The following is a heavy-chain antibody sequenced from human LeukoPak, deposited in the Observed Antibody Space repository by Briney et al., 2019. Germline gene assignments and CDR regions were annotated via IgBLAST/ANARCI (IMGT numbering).Heavy chain of an antibody. Sequence: PGGSLRLSCAASGVTLSPYGMHWVRQAPGKGLEWVANIKEDGSEKYYVDSVKGRFTISRDNAKNSLYLQMNSLRAEDTAVYYCASRIAAAMFFDYWGQGTLVTVSS. J-gene: IGHJ4*02. V-gene: IGHV3-7*02. D-gene: IGHD6-13*01. CDR2: IKEDGSEK. CDR1: GVTLSPYG. CDR3: ASRIAAAMFFDY.